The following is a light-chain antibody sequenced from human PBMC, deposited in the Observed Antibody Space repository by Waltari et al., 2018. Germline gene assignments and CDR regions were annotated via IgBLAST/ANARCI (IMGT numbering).Light chain of an antibody. CDR2: VNSHGSH. V-gene: IGLV4-69*01. CDR3: QTGGHGTWV. J-gene: IGLJ3*02. CDR1: SGHSSNV. Sequence: QLVLTQSPSPSASPGASVKLTCTLSSGHSSNVIAWHQQQAEKGPRSLMKVNSHGSHSKGDKIPDRFSGSSSGAERYLSISSLQSEDEADYYCQTGGHGTWVFGGGTKLTVL.